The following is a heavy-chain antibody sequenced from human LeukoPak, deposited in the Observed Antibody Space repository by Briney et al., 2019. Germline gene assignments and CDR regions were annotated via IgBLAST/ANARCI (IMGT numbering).Heavy chain of an antibody. D-gene: IGHD1-26*01. CDR2: IRSKAYGGTT. CDR1: GFTFVDYA. J-gene: IGHJ4*02. V-gene: IGHV3-49*03. CDR3: TGGSYYFDY. Sequence: PGRSLRLSCTASGFTFVDYAMSWFRQAPGKGLEWVGFIRSKAYGGTTEYAASVKGRFTISRDDSKSIAYLQMNSLKTEDTAVYYCTGGSYYFDYWGQGTLVTVSS.